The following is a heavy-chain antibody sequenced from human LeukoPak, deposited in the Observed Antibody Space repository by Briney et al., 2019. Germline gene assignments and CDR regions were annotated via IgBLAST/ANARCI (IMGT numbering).Heavy chain of an antibody. CDR3: ARTVRGVIGVY. CDR1: GGSFSGYY. J-gene: IGHJ4*02. V-gene: IGHV4-34*01. CDR2: INHSGST. Sequence: SETLSLTCAVYGGSFSGYYWSWIRQPPGKGLEWIGEINHSGSTNYNPSLRSRVTISVDTSKNQFSLKLSSVTAADTAVYYCARTVRGVIGVYWGQGTLVTVSS. D-gene: IGHD3-10*01.